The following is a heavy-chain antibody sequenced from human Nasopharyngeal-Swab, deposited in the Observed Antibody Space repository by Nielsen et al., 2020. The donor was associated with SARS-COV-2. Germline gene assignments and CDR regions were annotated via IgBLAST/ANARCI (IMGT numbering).Heavy chain of an antibody. CDR3: SRFLADDFLSGYHTRNYYYYMDV. D-gene: IGHD3-3*01. V-gene: IGHV1-69*10. CDR2: IIPIIDIA. J-gene: IGHJ6*03. Sequence: SVKVSCKASGDTFSSYAISWVRQATGQGLEWMGGIIPIIDIANYAQKFQGRVTITADTSTSTAYMELSSLRAEDTAVYFCSRFLADDFLSGYHTRNYYYYMDVWGKGTTVTVSS. CDR1: GDTFSSYA.